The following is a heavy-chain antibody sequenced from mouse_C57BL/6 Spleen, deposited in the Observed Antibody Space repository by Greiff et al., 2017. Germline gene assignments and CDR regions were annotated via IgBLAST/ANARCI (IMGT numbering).Heavy chain of an antibody. CDR2: IHPNSGST. V-gene: IGHV1-64*01. D-gene: IGHD1-1*01. CDR3: ARDHYGSSPFFDY. Sequence: VQLQQPGAELVKPGASVKLSCKASGYTFTSYWMHWVKQRPGQGLEWIGMIHPNSGSTNYNEKFKSKATLTVDKSSSTAYMQLSSLTSEDSAVYYCARDHYGSSPFFDYWGQGTTLTVSS. J-gene: IGHJ2*01. CDR1: GYTFTSYW.